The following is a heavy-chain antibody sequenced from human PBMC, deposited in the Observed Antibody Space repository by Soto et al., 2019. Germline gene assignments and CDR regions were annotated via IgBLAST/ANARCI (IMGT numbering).Heavy chain of an antibody. V-gene: IGHV4-59*01. CDR3: ARAGRDAFDI. Sequence: SETLSLTCTVSGGSISSYYWSWIRQPPGKGLEWIGYIYYSGSTNYNPSLKSRVTISVDTSKNQFSLKLSSVTAADTAVYYCARAGRDAFDIWGQGTMVTVSS. CDR1: GGSISSYY. J-gene: IGHJ3*02. CDR2: IYYSGST.